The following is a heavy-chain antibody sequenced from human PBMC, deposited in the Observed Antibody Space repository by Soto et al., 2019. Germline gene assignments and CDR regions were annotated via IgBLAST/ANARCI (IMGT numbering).Heavy chain of an antibody. J-gene: IGHJ4*02. Sequence: ASVKVSCKASGYTFTSYDINWVRQATGQGLEWMGWMNPNSGNTGYAQKFRGRVSMTADTSINTVYLELTTLTYEDTAVYYCEVTTGYWGQGTMVTVSS. CDR2: MNPNSGNT. CDR1: GYTFTSYD. D-gene: IGHD4-17*01. CDR3: EVTTGY. V-gene: IGHV1-8*01.